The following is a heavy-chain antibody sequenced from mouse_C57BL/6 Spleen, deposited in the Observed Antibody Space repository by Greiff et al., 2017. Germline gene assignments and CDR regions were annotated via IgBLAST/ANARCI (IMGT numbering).Heavy chain of an antibody. Sequence: LQESGPGLVQPSQSLSITCTVSGFSLTSYGVHWVRQSPGKGLEWLGVIWSGGSTDYNAAFMSRLSITKDNSKSQVFFKMNSRQADDTAIYCCAKKGLAMDYWGQGTSVTVSS. J-gene: IGHJ4*01. CDR2: IWSGGST. D-gene: IGHD3-3*01. V-gene: IGHV2-5*01. CDR3: AKKGLAMDY. CDR1: GFSLTSYG.